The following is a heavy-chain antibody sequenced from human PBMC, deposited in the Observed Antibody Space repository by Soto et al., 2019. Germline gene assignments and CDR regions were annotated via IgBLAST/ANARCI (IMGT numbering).Heavy chain of an antibody. V-gene: IGHV1-46*01. J-gene: IGHJ4*02. CDR2: INPSGGST. CDR1: GYTLTSYY. D-gene: IGHD3-9*01. CDR3: AWGDYDVLTGYYPLDY. Sequence: ASVKVSCKASGYTLTSYYMHWVRQAPGQGLAWMGIINPSGGSTSYAQNYQGRITMTSDTSTTTVYMELSSLRSEDTAVYFCAWGDYDVLTGYYPLDYWGQGTLVTVSS.